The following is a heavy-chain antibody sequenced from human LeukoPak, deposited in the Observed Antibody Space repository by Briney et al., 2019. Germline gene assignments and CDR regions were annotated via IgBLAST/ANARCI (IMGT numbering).Heavy chain of an antibody. D-gene: IGHD2-2*01. CDR3: ARVLVVLVPAAMDY. V-gene: IGHV3-48*03. CDR1: GFTFSSYG. CDR2: ISSSAGTK. Sequence: GGSLRLSCAASGFTFSSYGMNWVRQAPGKGLEWVSYISSSAGTKNYADSVRGRFTISRDNAKNSLYLQMNSLRAEDTAVYYCARVLVVLVPAAMDYWGQGTLVTVSS. J-gene: IGHJ4*02.